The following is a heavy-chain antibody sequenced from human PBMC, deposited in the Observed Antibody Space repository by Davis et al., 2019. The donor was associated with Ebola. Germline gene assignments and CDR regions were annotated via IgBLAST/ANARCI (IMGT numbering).Heavy chain of an antibody. CDR3: ARVGTVTTTFDY. CDR2: ISAYNGNT. CDR1: GYTFTSYD. Sequence: AASVKVSCKASGYTFTSYDINWVRQATGQGLEWMGWISAYNGNTNYAQKLQGRVTMTTDTSTSTAYMELRSLRSDDTAVYYCARVGTVTTTFDYWGQGTLVTVSS. D-gene: IGHD4-17*01. J-gene: IGHJ4*02. V-gene: IGHV1-18*01.